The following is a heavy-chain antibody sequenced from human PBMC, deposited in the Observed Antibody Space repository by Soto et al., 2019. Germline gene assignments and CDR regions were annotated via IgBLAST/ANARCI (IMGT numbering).Heavy chain of an antibody. CDR2: ISSSGSTI. Sequence: GGSLRLSCAASGFTFSSYEMNWVRQAPGKGLEWVSYISSSGSTIYYADSVKGRFTISRDNAKNSLYLQMNSLRAEDTAVYYCARLGGCSSTSCYPLYYYYMDVWGKGTTVTVSS. J-gene: IGHJ6*03. D-gene: IGHD2-2*01. CDR1: GFTFSSYE. CDR3: ARLGGCSSTSCYPLYYYYMDV. V-gene: IGHV3-48*03.